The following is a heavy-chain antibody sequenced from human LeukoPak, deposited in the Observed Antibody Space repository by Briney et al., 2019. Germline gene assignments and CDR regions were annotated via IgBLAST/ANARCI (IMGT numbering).Heavy chain of an antibody. D-gene: IGHD5-24*01. CDR2: IGYDGSNK. CDR1: GFTFSSYG. Sequence: GGSLRLSCVASGFTFSSYGIHWVRQAPGKGLEWVAFIGYDGSNKYYRDSVKGRFTISRDNSKNTLYLQMNSLRAEDTAVYYCAKDGCNYYIDYWGQGTLVTVSS. CDR3: AKDGCNYYIDY. V-gene: IGHV3-30*02. J-gene: IGHJ4*02.